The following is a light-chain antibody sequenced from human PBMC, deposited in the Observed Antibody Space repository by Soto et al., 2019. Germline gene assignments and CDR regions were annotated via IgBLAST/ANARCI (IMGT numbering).Light chain of an antibody. Sequence: EIVLTQSPGTLSLSPGERATLSCRASQIVSSSYLAWYQQKPGQAPRLPIYDASSRATGIPARFSGSGSGTDFTLTISSLEPEDFAVYYCQQLTDWPPQWTFGQGTKVDIK. CDR2: DAS. J-gene: IGKJ1*01. V-gene: IGKV3D-20*02. CDR1: QIVSSSY. CDR3: QQLTDWPPQWT.